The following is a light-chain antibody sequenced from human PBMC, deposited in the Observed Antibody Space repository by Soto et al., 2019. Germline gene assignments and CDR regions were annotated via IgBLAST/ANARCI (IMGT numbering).Light chain of an antibody. J-gene: IGKJ1*01. CDR3: QQYGASPWT. CDR2: GAS. Sequence: EIVLTQSPGTLSLSPGERAILSCRASQNVNNNYLAWYQQKPGQSPRLLIYGASSRATGIPDRFSGSGSGTDLTLTISRLEPEDFVVYFCQQYGASPWTFGQGTKVEIK. V-gene: IGKV3-20*01. CDR1: QNVNNNY.